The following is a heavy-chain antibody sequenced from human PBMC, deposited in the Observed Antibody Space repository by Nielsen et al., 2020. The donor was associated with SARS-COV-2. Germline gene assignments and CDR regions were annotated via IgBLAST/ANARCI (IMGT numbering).Heavy chain of an antibody. D-gene: IGHD2-15*01. CDR2: INPNSGGT. CDR3: ARGVYCSGGSCYYYYYYMDV. J-gene: IGHJ6*03. Sequence: ASVKVSCNASGYTFTGYYMHWVRQAPGQGLEWMGRINPNSGGTNYAQKFQGRVTMTRDTSISTAYMELSRLRSEDTAVYYCARGVYCSGGSCYYYYYYMDVWGKGTTVTVSS. V-gene: IGHV1-2*06. CDR1: GYTFTGYY.